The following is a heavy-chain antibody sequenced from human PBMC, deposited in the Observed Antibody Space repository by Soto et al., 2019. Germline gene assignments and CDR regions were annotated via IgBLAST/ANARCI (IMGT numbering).Heavy chain of an antibody. V-gene: IGHV3-30*18. CDR2: ISYDGSYK. J-gene: IGHJ4*02. CDR3: AKWAGGFDY. CDR1: GLTFSSYG. Sequence: QVQLVASGGGVVQPGRSLRLSCASSGLTFSSYGMHWVRQAPGKGLEWVAVISYDGSYKYYADSVKGRFTISRDNSKNTLYLQMNSLRADDTALYYCAKWAGGFDYWGQGTLVTVSS.